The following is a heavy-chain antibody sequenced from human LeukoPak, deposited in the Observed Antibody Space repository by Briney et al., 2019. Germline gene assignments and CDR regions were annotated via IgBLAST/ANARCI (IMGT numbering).Heavy chain of an antibody. CDR3: ARVDCSGGSCFFDY. Sequence: SVKVSCKASGGTLSSYAISWVRQAPGQGLEWMGGIIPIFGTANYAQKFQGRVTITTDESTSTAYMELSSLRSEDTAVYYCARVDCSGGSCFFDYWGQGTLVTVSS. J-gene: IGHJ4*02. V-gene: IGHV1-69*05. CDR2: IIPIFGTA. D-gene: IGHD2-15*01. CDR1: GGTLSSYA.